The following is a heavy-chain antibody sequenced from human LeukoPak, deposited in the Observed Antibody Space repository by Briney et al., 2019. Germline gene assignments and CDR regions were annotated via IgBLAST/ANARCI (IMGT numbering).Heavy chain of an antibody. CDR1: GYSFTSYW. Sequence: GESLKISSKGSGYSFTSYWIGWVRQMHGKSLESMGIIYPGDSDTRYSPSFQGKVTISGDKSIRTAYLQWSSLKASDTAIYYCARMDTIQGAFDIWGKGTMVTVSS. CDR2: IYPGDSDT. V-gene: IGHV5-51*01. J-gene: IGHJ3*02. CDR3: ARMDTIQGAFDI. D-gene: IGHD5-24*01.